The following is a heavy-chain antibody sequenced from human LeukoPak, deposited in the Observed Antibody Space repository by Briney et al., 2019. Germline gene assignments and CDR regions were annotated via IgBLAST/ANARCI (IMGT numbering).Heavy chain of an antibody. Sequence: ASVTVSCMASGYTFTSYGISWVRQAPGHGLEWMGWISAYNGNTNYAQKLQGRVTMTTDTSTSTAYMELRSLRSDDTAVYYCASDDYGDLSFDYWGEGTLVTVSS. CDR1: GYTFTSYG. D-gene: IGHD4-17*01. CDR3: ASDDYGDLSFDY. J-gene: IGHJ4*02. V-gene: IGHV1-18*01. CDR2: ISAYNGNT.